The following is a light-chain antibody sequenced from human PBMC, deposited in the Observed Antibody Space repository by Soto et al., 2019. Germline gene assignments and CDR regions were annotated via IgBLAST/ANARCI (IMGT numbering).Light chain of an antibody. Sequence: EIAMTQSPDTLSVSPGDRATLSCRASQGVRSDLAWYQQKAGQSPRLLIYGASTRAAETPARFSGSGSETEFPLTISSLQSEDFAVYYCQQYSKWPLTFGGGTKVDIK. CDR1: QGVRSD. J-gene: IGKJ4*01. V-gene: IGKV3-15*01. CDR2: GAS. CDR3: QQYSKWPLT.